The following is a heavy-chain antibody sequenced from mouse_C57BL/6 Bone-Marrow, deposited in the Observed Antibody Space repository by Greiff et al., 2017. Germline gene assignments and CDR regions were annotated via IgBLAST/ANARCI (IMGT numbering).Heavy chain of an antibody. V-gene: IGHV1-26*01. CDR3: ARGAYS. CDR1: GYTFTDYY. Sequence: EVQLQQSGPELVKPGASVKISCKASGYTFTDYYMNWVKQSHGKSLEWIGDINPNNGGTSYNQKFKGKATLTVDKSSSTAYMERRSLTSEDSAVYYCARGAYSWGQGTTLTVSS. CDR2: INPNNGGT. J-gene: IGHJ2*01.